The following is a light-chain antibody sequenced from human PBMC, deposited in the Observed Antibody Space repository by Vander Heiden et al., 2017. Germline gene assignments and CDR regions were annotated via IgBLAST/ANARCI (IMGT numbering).Light chain of an antibody. CDR1: CSDIGDYDY. CDR3: WSYASTYTWV. CDR2: DVN. Sequence: RSVSGSPGQSVTITCAGACSDIGDYDYVSWYQQHPGKAHKVIIYDVNKRPAGVPDRFSVSKSGTTASPTISGLQEEDDADFYCWSYASTYTWVFGRGTKLTVL. V-gene: IGLV2-11*01. J-gene: IGLJ3*02.